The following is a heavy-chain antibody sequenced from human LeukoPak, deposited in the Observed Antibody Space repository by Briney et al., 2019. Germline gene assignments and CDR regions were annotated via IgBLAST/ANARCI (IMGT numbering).Heavy chain of an antibody. J-gene: IGHJ6*04. CDR2: IKQDGSEK. D-gene: IGHD3-10*02. Sequence: GGSLRLSCAASGFTLSTYWMNWVRQAPGKGLEWVANIKQDGSEKYYVDSVKGRFTISRDNAKNSLYLQMNSLRAEDTAVYYCAELGITMIGGVWGKGTTVTISS. CDR1: GFTLSTYW. CDR3: AELGITMIGGV. V-gene: IGHV3-7*01.